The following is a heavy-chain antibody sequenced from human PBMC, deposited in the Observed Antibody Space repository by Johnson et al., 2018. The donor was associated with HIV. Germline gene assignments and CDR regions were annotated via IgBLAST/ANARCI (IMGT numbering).Heavy chain of an antibody. Sequence: VQLVESGGGVVRPGGSLRLSCAASGFTFDDYGMSWVRQAPGKGLEWVSGINWNGGSTGYADSVKGRFTISRDNAKNSLYLQMNSRRAEDTAVYYCARDPEGAPPLGAFDIWGQGTMVTVSS. J-gene: IGHJ3*02. CDR3: ARDPEGAPPLGAFDI. V-gene: IGHV3-20*04. D-gene: IGHD1-26*01. CDR2: INWNGGST. CDR1: GFTFDDYG.